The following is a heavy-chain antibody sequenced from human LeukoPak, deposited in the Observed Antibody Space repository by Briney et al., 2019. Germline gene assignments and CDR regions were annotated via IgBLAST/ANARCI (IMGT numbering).Heavy chain of an antibody. Sequence: ASVKVSCKASGYTFTSHGISWVRQAPGQGLEWMGWINPNSGGTNYAQKFQGRVTMTRDTSISTAYMELSRLRSDDTAVYYCARYTVVTDYWGQGTLVTVSS. CDR1: GYTFTSHG. V-gene: IGHV1-2*02. CDR2: INPNSGGT. CDR3: ARYTVVTDY. J-gene: IGHJ4*02. D-gene: IGHD4-23*01.